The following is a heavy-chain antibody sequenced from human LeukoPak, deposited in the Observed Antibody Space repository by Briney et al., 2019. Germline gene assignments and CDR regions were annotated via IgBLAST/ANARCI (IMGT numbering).Heavy chain of an antibody. J-gene: IGHJ4*02. CDR2: ISYDGSNK. CDR3: AIGDYYGSGLGSYFDY. D-gene: IGHD3-10*01. Sequence: GGSLRLSCAASGFTFSSYAMHWVRQAPGKGLEWVAVISYDGSNKYYADSVTGRFTISTDNSKNTLYLQMNSLRAEDTAVYYCAIGDYYGSGLGSYFDYWGQGTLVTVSS. CDR1: GFTFSSYA. V-gene: IGHV3-30*04.